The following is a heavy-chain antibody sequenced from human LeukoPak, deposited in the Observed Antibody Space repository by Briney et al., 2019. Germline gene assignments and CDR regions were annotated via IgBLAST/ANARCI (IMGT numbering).Heavy chain of an antibody. V-gene: IGHV3-30*02. CDR1: GFTFSSYG. CDR2: IRYDGSNK. Sequence: GGSLRLSCAASGFTFSSYGMHWVRQAPGKGLEWVAFIRYDGSNKYYADSVKGRFIISRDNSKNTLYLQMNSLRAEDTAVYYCAKNKGQINDYWGQGTLVTVSS. CDR3: AKNKGQINDY. J-gene: IGHJ4*02.